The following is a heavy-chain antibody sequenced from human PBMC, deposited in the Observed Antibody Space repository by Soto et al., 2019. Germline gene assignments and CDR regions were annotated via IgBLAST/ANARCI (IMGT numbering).Heavy chain of an antibody. CDR3: ARNSEHFDY. CDR2: ISSSSRTI. Sequence: QVHLVESGGGLVKPGGSLRLSCAASGFTLSDYYMSWVRQAPGKGLEWVSYISSSSRTIYYADSVRVRFTISRDNAENSLFLQMNSLRAEDTALYYCARNSEHFDYWGQGTLVTVSS. CDR1: GFTLSDYY. D-gene: IGHD6-13*01. J-gene: IGHJ4*02. V-gene: IGHV3-11*01.